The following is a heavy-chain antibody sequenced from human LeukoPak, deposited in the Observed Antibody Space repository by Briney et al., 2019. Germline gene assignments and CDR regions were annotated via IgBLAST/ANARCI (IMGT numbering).Heavy chain of an antibody. J-gene: IGHJ5*02. CDR1: GYTFTGDQ. CDR2: NNPSSGDT. Sequence: ASVKVSCKASGYTFTGDQIYWLRQAPGQGLEWVGWNNPSSGDTLYEEKFQGRVTMTRDKSISSAYMELSSLRSDDTAVYYCARKSAGFLTAWGQGTLVTVSS. D-gene: IGHD2/OR15-2a*01. V-gene: IGHV1-2*02. CDR3: ARKSAGFLTA.